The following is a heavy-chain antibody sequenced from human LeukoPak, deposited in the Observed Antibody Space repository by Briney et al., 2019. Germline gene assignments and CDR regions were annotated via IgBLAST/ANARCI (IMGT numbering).Heavy chain of an antibody. J-gene: IGHJ3*02. CDR3: ARDPGYSSFVMAFDI. CDR2: IYTSGST. Sequence: PSETLSLTCTVSDGSISSYYWSWIRQPAGKGLEWIGRIYTSGSTNYNPSLKSRVTMSVDTSKNQFSLKLSSVTAADTAVYYCARDPGYSSFVMAFDIWGQGTMVTVSS. CDR1: DGSISSYY. V-gene: IGHV4-4*07. D-gene: IGHD6-13*01.